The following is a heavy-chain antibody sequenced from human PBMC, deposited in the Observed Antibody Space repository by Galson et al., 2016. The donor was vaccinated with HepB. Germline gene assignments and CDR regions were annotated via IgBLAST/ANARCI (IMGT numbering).Heavy chain of an antibody. CDR2: IHAGTST. Sequence: SLRLSCAGPAFSISGDYMNWVRQAPGKGLEWVSLIHAGTSTYYSDSVKGRFLISTGNAKNTLHLQMNSLRVEDTAVYYCVRGSDLGSLWGQGTLATVSS. CDR1: AFSISGDY. V-gene: IGHV3-66*01. J-gene: IGHJ4*02. D-gene: IGHD1-26*01. CDR3: VRGSDLGSL.